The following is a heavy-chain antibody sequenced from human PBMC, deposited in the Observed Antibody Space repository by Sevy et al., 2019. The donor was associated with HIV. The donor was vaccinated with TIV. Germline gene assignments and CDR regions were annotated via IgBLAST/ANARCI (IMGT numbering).Heavy chain of an antibody. CDR3: ARDPFCSSTSCYGGWFDP. D-gene: IGHD2-2*01. V-gene: IGHV3-74*01. J-gene: IGHJ5*02. CDR2: INSDGSST. CDR1: GFTFSSYW. Sequence: GGSLRLSCAASGFTFSSYWMHWVRQAPGKGLVWVSRINSDGSSTSYSDSVKGRFTISRDSAKNTLYLQMNSLRAEDTAVYDCARDPFCSSTSCYGGWFDPWGQGTLVTVSS.